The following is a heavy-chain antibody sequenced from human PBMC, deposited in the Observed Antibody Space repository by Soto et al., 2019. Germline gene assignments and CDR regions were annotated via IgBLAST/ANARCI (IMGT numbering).Heavy chain of an antibody. CDR2: ISGSGGST. D-gene: IGHD3-22*01. CDR1: GFTFSSYA. CDR3: AKDIHYYDSSGPGDP. Sequence: GGSLRLSCAASGFTFSSYAMSWVRQAPGKGLEWVSAISGSGGSTYYADSVKGRFTISRDNSKNTLYLQMNSLRAEDTAVYYCAKDIHYYDSSGPGDPWGQGTLVTVSS. J-gene: IGHJ5*02. V-gene: IGHV3-23*01.